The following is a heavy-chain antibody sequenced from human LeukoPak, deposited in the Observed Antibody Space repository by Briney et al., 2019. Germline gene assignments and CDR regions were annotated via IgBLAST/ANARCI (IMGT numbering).Heavy chain of an antibody. CDR3: ANVRDSSGYYFDY. CDR1: GFTYSSYA. Sequence: GGSLRLSCAASGFTYSSYAMSWVRQAPGKGLEWVSAISGSGGSTYYADSVKGRFTISRDNSKNTLYLQMNSLRAEDTAVYYCANVRDSSGYYFDYWGQGTLVTVSS. D-gene: IGHD3-22*01. V-gene: IGHV3-23*01. CDR2: ISGSGGST. J-gene: IGHJ4*02.